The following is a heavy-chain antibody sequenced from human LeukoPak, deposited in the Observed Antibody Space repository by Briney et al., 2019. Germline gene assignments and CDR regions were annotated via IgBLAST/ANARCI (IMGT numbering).Heavy chain of an antibody. D-gene: IGHD6-13*01. J-gene: IGHJ3*02. CDR1: GWSFSGYY. Sequence: SETLSLTCAVYGWSFSGYYWSWIRQPPGKGLEWIGEVSHSGSTNYNPSLKSRVTISLDTSKNQFSLKLSSVSAADTSVYYCARHVRRDYGSSLQGARAFDIWGQGTTVTVSS. CDR3: ARHVRRDYGSSLQGARAFDI. V-gene: IGHV4-34*01. CDR2: VSHSGST.